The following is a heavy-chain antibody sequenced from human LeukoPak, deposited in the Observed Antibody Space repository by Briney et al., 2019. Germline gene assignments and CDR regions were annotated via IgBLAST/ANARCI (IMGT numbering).Heavy chain of an antibody. V-gene: IGHV3-30*18. CDR3: AKGEWIQLWFGDY. CDR2: ISYDGSNK. D-gene: IGHD5-18*01. J-gene: IGHJ4*02. CDR1: GFTFSSYG. Sequence: PGRSLRLPCAASGFTFSSYGMHWVRQAPGKGLEWVAVISYDGSNKYYADSVKGRFTISRDNSKNTLYLQMNSLRAEDTAVYYCAKGEWIQLWFGDYWGQGTLVTVSS.